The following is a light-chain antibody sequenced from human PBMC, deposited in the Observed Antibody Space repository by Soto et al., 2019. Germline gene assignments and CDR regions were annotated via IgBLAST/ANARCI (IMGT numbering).Light chain of an antibody. Sequence: QSALTQPRSLSGSPGQSVTISCTGTGSDVGGYNYVSWYQQYPGKAPKVMIYDVSKRPAGVPDRFSGSKSGSTASLTISGLQADDEADYYCCSYAGSYTYVFGTGTKVTVL. CDR1: GSDVGGYNY. CDR2: DVS. J-gene: IGLJ1*01. CDR3: CSYAGSYTYV. V-gene: IGLV2-11*01.